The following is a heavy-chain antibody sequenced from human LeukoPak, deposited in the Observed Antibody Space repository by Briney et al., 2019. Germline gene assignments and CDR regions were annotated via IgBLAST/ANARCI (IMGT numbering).Heavy chain of an antibody. CDR1: GFTFSSYW. CDR3: ARVRFLEWLEDY. Sequence: GGSLRLSCAASGFTFSSYWMSWVRQAPGKGLEWVANIKQDGSEKYYVDSVKGRFTISRDNAENSLYLQMNSLRAEDSAVYYCARVRFLEWLEDYWGQGTLVTVSS. V-gene: IGHV3-7*01. CDR2: IKQDGSEK. J-gene: IGHJ4*02. D-gene: IGHD3-3*01.